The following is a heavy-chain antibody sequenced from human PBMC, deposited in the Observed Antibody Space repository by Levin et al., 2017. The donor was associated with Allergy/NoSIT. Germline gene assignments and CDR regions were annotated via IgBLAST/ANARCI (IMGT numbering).Heavy chain of an antibody. J-gene: IGHJ4*02. CDR2: ISYDGSEK. CDR3: ARGPYKLLRYFDWPYLDY. Sequence: GESLKISCAASGFTFSSYAMHWVRQAPGKGLEWVAVISYDGSEKYYADSVKGRFTITRDNSKNTLYLQMNSLRADDTAMYFCARGPYKLLRYFDWPYLDYWGQGTLVTVSS. D-gene: IGHD3-9*01. CDR1: GFTFSSYA. V-gene: IGHV3-30-3*01.